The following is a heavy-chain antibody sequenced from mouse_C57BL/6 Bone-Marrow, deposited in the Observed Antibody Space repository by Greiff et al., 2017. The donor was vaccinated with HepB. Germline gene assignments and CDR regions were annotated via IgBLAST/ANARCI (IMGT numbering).Heavy chain of an antibody. CDR1: GFNIKNTY. Sequence: VQLQQSVAELVRPGASVKLSCTASGFNIKNTYMHWVQQRPEQGLEWIGWIDPANGNTKYAPKFQGKATITADPSSNTAYLQLSSLTSEDTAIYYCARTLITTVVARAMDYWGQGTSVTVSS. CDR3: ARTLITTVVARAMDY. CDR2: IDPANGNT. D-gene: IGHD1-1*01. J-gene: IGHJ4*01. V-gene: IGHV14-3*01.